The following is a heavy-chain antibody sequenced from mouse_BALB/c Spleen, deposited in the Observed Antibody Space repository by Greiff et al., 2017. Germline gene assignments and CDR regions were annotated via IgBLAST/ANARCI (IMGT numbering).Heavy chain of an antibody. CDR1: GYSFTGYY. CDR3: ARGEVHGGFAY. Sequence: LVKTGASVKISCKASGYSFTGYYTHWVKQSHGKSLEWIGYISCYNGATSYNQKFKGKATFTVDTSSSTAYMQFNSLTSEDSAVYYCARGEVHGGFAYWGQGTLVTVSA. D-gene: IGHD2-14*01. V-gene: IGHV1S34*01. J-gene: IGHJ3*01. CDR2: ISCYNGAT.